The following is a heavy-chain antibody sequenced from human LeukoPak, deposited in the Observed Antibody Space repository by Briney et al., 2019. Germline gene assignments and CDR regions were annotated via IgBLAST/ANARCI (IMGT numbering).Heavy chain of an antibody. Sequence: SETLSLTCAVYGGSFSGYYWSWIRQPPGKGLEWIGEINHSVSTNYNPSLKSRVTISVDTSKNQFSLKLSSVTAADTAVYYCASAGYSSSWYTFEYFQHWGQGTLVTVSS. D-gene: IGHD6-13*01. CDR3: ASAGYSSSWYTFEYFQH. J-gene: IGHJ1*01. CDR2: INHSVST. CDR1: GGSFSGYY. V-gene: IGHV4-34*01.